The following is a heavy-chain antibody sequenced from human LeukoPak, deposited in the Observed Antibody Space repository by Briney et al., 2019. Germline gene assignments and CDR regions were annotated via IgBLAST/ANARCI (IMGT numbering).Heavy chain of an antibody. CDR1: GGSISSNSYY. Sequence: SETLSLTCTVSGGSISSNSYYWVWIRPPPGKGLEWIGSIYYSGSTYYNPSLKSRVTISVDTSKNQFSLKLSSVTAAETAVYYCARNKSPDWGAPYYFDYWGQGTLVTVSS. D-gene: IGHD1-26*01. V-gene: IGHV4-39*01. J-gene: IGHJ4*02. CDR3: ARNKSPDWGAPYYFDY. CDR2: IYYSGST.